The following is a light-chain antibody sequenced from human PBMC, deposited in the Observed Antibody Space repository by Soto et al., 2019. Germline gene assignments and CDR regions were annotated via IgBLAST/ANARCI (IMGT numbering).Light chain of an antibody. CDR1: XXXIGAGYE. J-gene: IGLJ1*01. CDR2: ENN. V-gene: IGLV1-40*01. CDR3: QSYDSSLSGYV. Sequence: QSVLTQPPSVSEAPGQRVTISCTGSXXXIGAGYEAHWYQQVPGTAPKLLIYENNNRPSGVPDRFSGSKSGTSASLAITGXQAXDXAXXYCQSYDSSLSGYVFGTGTKVTVL.